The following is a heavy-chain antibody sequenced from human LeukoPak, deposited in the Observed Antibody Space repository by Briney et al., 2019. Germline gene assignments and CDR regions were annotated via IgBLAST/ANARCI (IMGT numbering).Heavy chain of an antibody. D-gene: IGHD2-2*01. Sequence: SETLSLTCAVYGGSFSGYYWSWIRQPPGKGLEWIGGINHSGSTNYNPSLKSRVTISVDTSKNQFSLKLSSVTAADTAVYYCARETSKGYFDYWGQGTLVTVSS. CDR3: ARETSKGYFDY. V-gene: IGHV4-34*01. CDR2: INHSGST. CDR1: GGSFSGYY. J-gene: IGHJ4*02.